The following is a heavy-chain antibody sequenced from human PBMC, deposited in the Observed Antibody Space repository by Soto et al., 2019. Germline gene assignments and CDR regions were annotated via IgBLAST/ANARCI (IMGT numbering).Heavy chain of an antibody. Sequence: QVQLEESGGGVVQRGRSLRLSCEASGFTFNTYSMHWVRKPPGKGLEWLAAIWYDGTQKYYADSVKGRFIISRDNSKKTLYLEMNSLRAEDTAVYYCARAGGTTVTGLWHFDSWGQGTLVTVSS. V-gene: IGHV3-33*01. CDR1: GFTFNTYS. D-gene: IGHD4-17*01. CDR2: IWYDGTQK. J-gene: IGHJ4*02. CDR3: ARAGGTTVTGLWHFDS.